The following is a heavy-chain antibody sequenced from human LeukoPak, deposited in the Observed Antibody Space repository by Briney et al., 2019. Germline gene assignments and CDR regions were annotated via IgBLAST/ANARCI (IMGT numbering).Heavy chain of an antibody. V-gene: IGHV4-34*01. J-gene: IGHJ4*02. CDR1: GGSFSSYY. D-gene: IGHD4-11*01. Sequence: TLSLTCAVYGGSFSSYYWSWIRQPPGKGLGWIGEINHSGSTNYNPSLKSRVTISVDTSKNQFSLKLSSVTAADTAVYYCARGGDGDYSNDDFDYWGQGTLVTVSS. CDR2: INHSGST. CDR3: ARGGDGDYSNDDFDY.